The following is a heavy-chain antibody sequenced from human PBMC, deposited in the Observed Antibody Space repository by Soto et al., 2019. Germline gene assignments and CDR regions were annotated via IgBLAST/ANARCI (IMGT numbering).Heavy chain of an antibody. J-gene: IGHJ3*02. CDR3: ARDFGGCSCGSCYPTRDAFDI. D-gene: IGHD2-15*01. CDR2: IKQDGSEK. CDR1: GFTFSSYW. V-gene: IGHV3-7*01. Sequence: EVQLVESGGGLVQPGGSLRLSCAASGFTFSSYWMSWVRQAPGKGLEWVANIKQDGSEKYYVDAVKGRFTISRDNAKNSLYLQMNSLRAEDTAVYYCARDFGGCSCGSCYPTRDAFDIWGQGTMVTVSS.